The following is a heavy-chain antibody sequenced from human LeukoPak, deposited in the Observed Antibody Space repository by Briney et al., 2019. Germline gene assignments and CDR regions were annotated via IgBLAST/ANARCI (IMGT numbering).Heavy chain of an antibody. D-gene: IGHD6-13*01. Sequence: GGSLRLSCAASGFTFSSYAMSWVRQAPGKGLEWVSGIRGIGGSTFYADSVKGRVTISRDNSKNRLYLQMNSLRAELTDVYYCGYVRIQDYIGATGTSFDNWGQGTLVSVSS. CDR2: IRGIGGST. J-gene: IGHJ4*02. CDR3: GYVRIQDYIGATGTSFDN. CDR1: GFTFSSYA. V-gene: IGHV3-23*01.